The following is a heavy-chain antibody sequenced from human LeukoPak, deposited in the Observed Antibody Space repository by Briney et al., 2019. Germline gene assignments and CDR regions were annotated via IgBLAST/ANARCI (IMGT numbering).Heavy chain of an antibody. Sequence: ASVTVSCKASGYTFTGYYMHWVRQAPGQGLEWVGWISAYNGNTNYAQKLQGRVTITTDTSTSTAYMELRSLRSDDTAVYYCARGMGSSSWKTYYYYMDVWGKGTTVTVSS. D-gene: IGHD6-13*01. CDR2: ISAYNGNT. CDR3: ARGMGSSSWKTYYYYMDV. J-gene: IGHJ6*03. V-gene: IGHV1-18*04. CDR1: GYTFTGYY.